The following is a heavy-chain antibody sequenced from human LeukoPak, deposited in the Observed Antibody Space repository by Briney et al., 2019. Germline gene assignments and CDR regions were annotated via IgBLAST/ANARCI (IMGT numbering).Heavy chain of an antibody. D-gene: IGHD1-1*01. J-gene: IGHJ4*02. CDR3: ARTLLGSNWKIFDF. CDR2: IYSGGDT. Sequence: GGSLRLSCAASGFTFNSYSMNWVRQAPGKGLEWVSVIYSGGDTYYTDSVKGRFIISRDNSRNTVYLQMNSLRPDDTAIYYCARTLLGSNWKIFDFWGQGTLVTVSS. V-gene: IGHV3-66*01. CDR1: GFTFNSYS.